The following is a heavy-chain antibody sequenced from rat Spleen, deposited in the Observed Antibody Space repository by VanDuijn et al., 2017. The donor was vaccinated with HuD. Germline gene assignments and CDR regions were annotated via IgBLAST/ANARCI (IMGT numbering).Heavy chain of an antibody. D-gene: IGHD1-11*01. V-gene: IGHV5-31*01. J-gene: IGHJ4*01. CDR2: ITNTGGGST. CDR3: AKDVNYGGSPWYVMDA. Sequence: EVQLVESGGGLVQPGRSLKLSCVASGFTFNNYWMTWIRQAPGKALEWVASITNTGGGSTYYPDSVKGRFTISRDNAENTVYLQMNSLRSEDTATYYCAKDVNYGGSPWYVMDAWGQGASVTVSS. CDR1: GFTFNNYW.